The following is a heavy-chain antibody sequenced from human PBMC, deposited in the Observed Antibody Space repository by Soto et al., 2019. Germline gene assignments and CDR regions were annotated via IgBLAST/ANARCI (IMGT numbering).Heavy chain of an antibody. V-gene: IGHV3-23*01. CDR1: GFTFSSYA. J-gene: IGHJ3*02. Sequence: GGSLRLSCAASGFTFSSYAMSWVRQAPGKGLEWVSAISGSGGSTYYADSVKGRFTISRDNSKNTLYLQMNSLRAEDTAVYYCAKLSGITMIVVVIERLGPLDIWGQGTMVTVSS. CDR2: ISGSGGST. D-gene: IGHD3-22*01. CDR3: AKLSGITMIVVVIERLGPLDI.